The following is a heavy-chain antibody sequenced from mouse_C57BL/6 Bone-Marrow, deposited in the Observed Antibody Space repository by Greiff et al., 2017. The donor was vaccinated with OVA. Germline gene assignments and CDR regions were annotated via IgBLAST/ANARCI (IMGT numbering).Heavy chain of an antibody. CDR2: IHPNSGST. CDR1: GYTFTSYW. V-gene: IGHV1-64*01. J-gene: IGHJ2*01. D-gene: IGHD1-1*01. CDR3: ARRTYYYGSSYYY. Sequence: QVQLQQSGAELVKPGASVKLSCKASGYTFTSYWMHWVKQRPGQGLEWIGMIHPNSGSTNYNEKFKSKATLTVDKSSSTAYMQLGSLTSEDSAVYYCARRTYYYGSSYYYWGQGTTLTVSS.